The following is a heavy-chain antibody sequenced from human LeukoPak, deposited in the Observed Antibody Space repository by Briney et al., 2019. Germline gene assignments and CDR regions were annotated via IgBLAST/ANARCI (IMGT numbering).Heavy chain of an antibody. Sequence: PGGSLRLSCAASGFTLSSYWMSWVRQAPGKGLEWVANIKQDGSEKYYVDSVKGRFTISRDNAKNSLYLQMNSLRAEDTAVYYCARAGIDLGDAFDIWGQGTMVTVSS. CDR3: ARAGIDLGDAFDI. CDR1: GFTLSSYW. CDR2: IKQDGSEK. V-gene: IGHV3-7*01. J-gene: IGHJ3*02.